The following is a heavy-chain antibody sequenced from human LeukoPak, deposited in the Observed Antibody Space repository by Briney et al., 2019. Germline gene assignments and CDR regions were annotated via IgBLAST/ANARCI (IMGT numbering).Heavy chain of an antibody. V-gene: IGHV4-4*07. D-gene: IGHD6-13*01. Sequence: SETLSLTCTVSGGSINSYYWSWIRQPAGKGLEWIGRIYTSGSTNYNPSLKSRVTMSVDTSKNQFSLKLSSVTAADTAVYYCAREKAAAGTGWGNYYYYYMDVWGKETTVTVSS. J-gene: IGHJ6*03. CDR2: IYTSGST. CDR1: GGSINSYY. CDR3: AREKAAAGTGWGNYYYYYMDV.